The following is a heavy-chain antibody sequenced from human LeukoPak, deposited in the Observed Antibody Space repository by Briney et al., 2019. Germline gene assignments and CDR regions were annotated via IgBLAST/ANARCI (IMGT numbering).Heavy chain of an antibody. D-gene: IGHD4-17*01. Sequence: GESLKISCKGSGYSFTSYWIGWVRQMPGKGLEWMGIICPCDSDPRYSPSFQGQVTISADKSISTAYLQWSSLKASDTAMYYCARDRGDGDYGDYYYGMDVWGQGTTVTVSS. CDR2: ICPCDSDP. J-gene: IGHJ6*02. CDR3: ARDRGDGDYGDYYYGMDV. V-gene: IGHV5-51*01. CDR1: GYSFTSYW.